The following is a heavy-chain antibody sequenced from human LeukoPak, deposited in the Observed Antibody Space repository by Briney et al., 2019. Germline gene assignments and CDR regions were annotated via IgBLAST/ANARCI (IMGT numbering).Heavy chain of an antibody. CDR1: GFTFSGYY. V-gene: IGHV3-7*03. CDR2: IKQDGSER. Sequence: GGSLRLSCAASGFTFSGYYMSWVRQVPGKGLEWVATIKQDGSERYYVGSVKGRFTISRDNSKNTLYLQMNSLRAEDTAVYYCARGSYCTNGVCYPDYWGQGTLVTVSS. CDR3: ARGSYCTNGVCYPDY. D-gene: IGHD2-8*01. J-gene: IGHJ4*02.